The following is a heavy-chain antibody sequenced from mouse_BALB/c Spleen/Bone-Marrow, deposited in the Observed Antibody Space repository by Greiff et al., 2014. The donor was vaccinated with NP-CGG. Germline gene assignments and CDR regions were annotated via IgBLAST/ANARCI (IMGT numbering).Heavy chain of an antibody. CDR3: AKNSYDIYYYAMDY. J-gene: IGHJ4*01. D-gene: IGHD2-3*01. Sequence: VQLQQSGPGLVQPSQSLSITCTVSGFSLSSYGAHWVRQSPGKGLEWLGVIWRGGSTDYNAAFMSRLSITKDNSKSQVFFKMNSLQADDTAIYYCAKNSYDIYYYAMDYWGQGTSVTVSS. V-gene: IGHV2-5*01. CDR2: IWRGGST. CDR1: GFSLSSYG.